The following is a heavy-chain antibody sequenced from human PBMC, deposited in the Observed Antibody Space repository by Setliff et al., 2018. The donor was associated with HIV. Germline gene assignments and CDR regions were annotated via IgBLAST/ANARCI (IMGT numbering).Heavy chain of an antibody. CDR3: ARGLDYGSGSYYSDY. J-gene: IGHJ4*02. V-gene: IGHV4-34*01. D-gene: IGHD3-10*01. CDR2: IKHSGST. CDR1: GESFSGYY. Sequence: ASETLSLTCAVYGESFSGYYWSWIRQPPGKGLEWIGEIKHSGSTNYNPSLKSRVTISIDMSKNQFSLNLNSVTAADTAVYYCARGLDYGSGSYYSDYWGQGTLVTVSS.